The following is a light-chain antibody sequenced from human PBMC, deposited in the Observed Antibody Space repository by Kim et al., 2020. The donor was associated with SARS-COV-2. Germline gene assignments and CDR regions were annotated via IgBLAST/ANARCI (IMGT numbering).Light chain of an antibody. Sequence: GESATLSCMSSQSISTYLPWYQQNPSQAPTLLLYDSSTRAPGIPARFVGSGSGTDFTLPITSLDPEDFAVYYCQQRSDWPPLTVGGGTKVDIK. CDR2: DSS. CDR1: QSISTY. J-gene: IGKJ4*01. CDR3: QQRSDWPPLT. V-gene: IGKV3-11*01.